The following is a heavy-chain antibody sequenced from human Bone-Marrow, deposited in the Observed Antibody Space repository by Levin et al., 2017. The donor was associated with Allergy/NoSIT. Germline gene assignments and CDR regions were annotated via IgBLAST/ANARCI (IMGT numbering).Heavy chain of an antibody. D-gene: IGHD1-1*01. Sequence: AGGSLRLSCVASGFSLSRHWMSWVRQAPGKGPEWVANIREDGSEKKYVDSVKGRFTISRDNAKNSLYLQMSSLRVEDTAVYYCARDWTGGWNDYWGQGTLVTVSS. CDR2: IREDGSEK. CDR1: GFSLSRHW. V-gene: IGHV3-7*01. J-gene: IGHJ4*02. CDR3: ARDWTGGWNDY.